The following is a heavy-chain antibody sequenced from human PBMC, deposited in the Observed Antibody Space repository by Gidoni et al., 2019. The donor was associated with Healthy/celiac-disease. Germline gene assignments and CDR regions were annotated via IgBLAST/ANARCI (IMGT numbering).Heavy chain of an antibody. V-gene: IGHV3-49*04. D-gene: IGHD4-17*01. CDR3: SRRLDPVDY. J-gene: IGHJ4*02. CDR2: IRSKAYGGTT. Sequence: EVQLVEPGGGWVQPGRSLRLSCTAAGFTFGDYAMSWVRQAPGKGLEWVGFIRSKAYGGTTEYAASVKGRFTISRDDSKSIAYLQMNSLKTEDTAVYYCSRRLDPVDYWGQGTLVTVSS. CDR1: GFTFGDYA.